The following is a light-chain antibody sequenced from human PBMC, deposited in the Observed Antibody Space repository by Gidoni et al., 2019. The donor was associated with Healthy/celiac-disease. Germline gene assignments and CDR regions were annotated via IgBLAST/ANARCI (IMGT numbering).Light chain of an antibody. J-gene: IGKJ5*01. CDR3: MQALQTPIT. CDR1: QSLLHSNGYNY. CDR2: LGS. V-gene: IGKV2-28*01. Sequence: DIVMTQSPLSLPVTPGEPASISCRSSQSLLHSNGYNYLDWYLQKPGQSPQLLIYLGSNRASGVPDRFSGSGSGTDCTLKISRVEAEDVGVYYCMQALQTPITFGQXTRLEIK.